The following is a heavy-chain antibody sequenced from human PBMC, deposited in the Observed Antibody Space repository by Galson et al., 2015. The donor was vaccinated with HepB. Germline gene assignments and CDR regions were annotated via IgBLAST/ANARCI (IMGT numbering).Heavy chain of an antibody. CDR2: IFPGDSHT. CDR1: GYNFSGYW. D-gene: IGHD3-22*01. CDR3: ARSSSGPLGYYGMDV. J-gene: IGHJ6*02. Sequence: QSGAEVKKPGESLKISCKGSGYNFSGYWIGWVRQMPGKGLEWMGTIFPGDSHTRYSPSFQGHVTISADKSTAYLQWSSLKASDTAMYYCARSSSGPLGYYGMDVWGQGTTVTVSS. V-gene: IGHV5-51*03.